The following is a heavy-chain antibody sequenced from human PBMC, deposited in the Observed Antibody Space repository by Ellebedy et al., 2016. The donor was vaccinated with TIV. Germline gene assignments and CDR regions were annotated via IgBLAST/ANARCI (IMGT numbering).Heavy chain of an antibody. CDR3: ARGGDWFDP. J-gene: IGHJ5*02. D-gene: IGHD3-16*01. CDR2: IYDTGST. Sequence: SETLSLTCSVSGVSVINYYWSWIRQPPGKGLEWIGYIYDTGSTNYNPSLKSRVTMSVDTSKNQFSLRLTSVTAADTAVYFCARGGDWFDPWGQGSLVTVSP. CDR1: GVSVINYY. V-gene: IGHV4-59*02.